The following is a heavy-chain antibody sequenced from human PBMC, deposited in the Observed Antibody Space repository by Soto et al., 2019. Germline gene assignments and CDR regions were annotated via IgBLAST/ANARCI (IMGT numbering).Heavy chain of an antibody. CDR1: GYTLTELS. V-gene: IGHV1-24*01. CDR2: FDPEDGET. Sequence: GASVKVSCKVSGYTLTELSMHWVRQAPGKGLEWMGGFDPEDGETIYAQKFQGRVTMTENSLYLQMNSLRAEDTAIYYCARTSWDNAAFDIWGQGTMVTVSS. D-gene: IGHD1-26*01. CDR3: ARTSWDNAAFDI. J-gene: IGHJ3*02.